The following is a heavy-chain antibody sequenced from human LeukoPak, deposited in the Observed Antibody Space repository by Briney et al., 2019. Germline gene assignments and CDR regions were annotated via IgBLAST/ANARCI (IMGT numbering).Heavy chain of an antibody. Sequence: SETLSLTCAVSGGSISSSNWWSWVRQPPGQGLEWIGEIYHSGSTNYNPSLKSRVTISVDKSKNQFSLKLSSVTAADTAVYYCARGNTVVVPYYYYGKDVWGQGTTVTVSS. CDR2: IYHSGST. CDR1: GGSISSSNW. D-gene: IGHD3-22*01. V-gene: IGHV4-4*02. J-gene: IGHJ6*02. CDR3: ARGNTVVVPYYYYGKDV.